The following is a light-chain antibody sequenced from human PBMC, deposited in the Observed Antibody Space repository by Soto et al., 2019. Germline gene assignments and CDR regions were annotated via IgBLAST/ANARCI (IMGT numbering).Light chain of an antibody. CDR1: QNISVY. CDR2: AAS. CDR3: QQSNNWPPGIT. Sequence: VLKKSPATLSLSPGERAPLSCRASQNISVYLAWYRQNPGQAPRILIYAASNRATGIPARFSGSGSGTDFTLTIRRLEPEDFAVYYCQQSNNWPPGITVGNGTRLAI. V-gene: IGKV3-11*01. J-gene: IGKJ5*01.